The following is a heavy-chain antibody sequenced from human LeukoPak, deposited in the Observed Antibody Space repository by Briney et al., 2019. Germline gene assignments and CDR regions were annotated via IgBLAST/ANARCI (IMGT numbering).Heavy chain of an antibody. V-gene: IGHV4-39*01. J-gene: IGHJ4*02. CDR3: ARRMGSGTTYPRTFDY. D-gene: IGHD1-1*01. CDR2: IGYTGTT. CDR1: GGSISTRNHY. Sequence: SETLSLTCTVTGGSISTRNHYWGWLRQPPGKGLEWIGSIGYTGTTNSNPSLKSRVTLSVDTSKNQVSLTLSSVTAADTAVYFCARRMGSGTTYPRTFDYWGQGTLVTVSS.